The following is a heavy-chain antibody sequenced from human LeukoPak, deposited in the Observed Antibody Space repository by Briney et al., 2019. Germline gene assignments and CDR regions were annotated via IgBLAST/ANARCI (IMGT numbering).Heavy chain of an antibody. J-gene: IGHJ4*02. Sequence: GGSLRLSCAASGFTFSSYAMSWVRQAPGKGLEWVSSISGSGGSTYYADSVKGRFTISRDNSKNTLYLQMNSLRAEDTAVYYCAKEGGDGYIAYYFDYWGQGTLVTVSS. CDR2: ISGSGGST. D-gene: IGHD5-24*01. CDR1: GFTFSSYA. V-gene: IGHV3-23*01. CDR3: AKEGGDGYIAYYFDY.